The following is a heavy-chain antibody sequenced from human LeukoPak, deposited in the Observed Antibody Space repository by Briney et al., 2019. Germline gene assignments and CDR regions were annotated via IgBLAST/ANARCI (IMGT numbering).Heavy chain of an antibody. D-gene: IGHD3-3*01. V-gene: IGHV3-11*06. CDR1: GFTFSDYY. Sequence: GGSLRLSCAASGFTFSDYYMSWIRQAPGKGLEWVSYISSSSSYTNYADSVKGRFTISRDNAKNSLYLQMNSLRAEDTAVYYCARAVNSLAYYDFWSGYGNWFDPWGQGTLVTASS. CDR2: ISSSSSYT. J-gene: IGHJ5*02. CDR3: ARAVNSLAYYDFWSGYGNWFDP.